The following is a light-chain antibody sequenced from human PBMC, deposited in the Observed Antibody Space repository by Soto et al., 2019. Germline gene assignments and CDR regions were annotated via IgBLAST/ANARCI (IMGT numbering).Light chain of an antibody. J-gene: IGLJ1*01. CDR3: SSYTSSTTYV. CDR2: EVT. V-gene: IGLV2-14*01. Sequence: QSVLTQPASVSGSPGQSITISCTGTSSDVGGYAYVSWYQQHPGKAPKVLIYEVTHRPSGVSKRFSGSRSGNTASLTISGLQAEDEADYYCSSYTSSTTYVFGTGTKVTVL. CDR1: SSDVGGYAY.